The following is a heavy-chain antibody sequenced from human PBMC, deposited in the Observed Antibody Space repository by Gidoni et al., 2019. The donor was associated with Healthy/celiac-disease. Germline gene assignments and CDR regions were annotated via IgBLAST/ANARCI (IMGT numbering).Heavy chain of an antibody. D-gene: IGHD3-16*01. CDR3: ARMSLDWFDP. V-gene: IGHV4-59*01. J-gene: IGHJ5*02. CDR1: GGSLSSYY. Sequence: QVQLQESGPGLEQPSETLSLTCTVSGGSLSSYYWSWIRQPPGKGLEWIGYIYYSGSTNYNPSLKSRVTISVDTSKNQFSLKLSSVTAADTAVYYCARMSLDWFDPWGQGTLVTVSS. CDR2: IYYSGST.